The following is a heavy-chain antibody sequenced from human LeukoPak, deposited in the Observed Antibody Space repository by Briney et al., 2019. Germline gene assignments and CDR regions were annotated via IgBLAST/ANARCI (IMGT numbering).Heavy chain of an antibody. CDR3: ARRTEYCGGGCRFSRYWYFDL. D-gene: IGHD2-21*02. Sequence: PSETLSLTCTVSGGSISSYYWSWIRQPPGKGLEWIGYIYTSGSTNYNPSLKSRVTISVDTSKNQFSLKLSSVTAADTAVYYCARRTEYCGGGCRFSRYWYFDLWGQGAMVAVSS. CDR1: GGSISSYY. J-gene: IGHJ3*01. V-gene: IGHV4-4*09. CDR2: IYTSGST.